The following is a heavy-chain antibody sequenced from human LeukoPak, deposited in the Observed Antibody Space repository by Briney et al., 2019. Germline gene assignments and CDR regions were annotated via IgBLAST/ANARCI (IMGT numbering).Heavy chain of an antibody. CDR3: AGGRTRAFDI. D-gene: IGHD3-16*01. CDR2: IYYSGST. Sequence: SETLSLTCTVSGGCISSYYWSWIRQPPGKGLEWIGYIYYSGSTPYHPSLNRRVTISVDTSRNQFSLRLSAVTAADTAVYYCAGGRTRAFDIWGQGTVVSVSS. J-gene: IGHJ3*02. CDR1: GGCISSYY. V-gene: IGHV4-59*01.